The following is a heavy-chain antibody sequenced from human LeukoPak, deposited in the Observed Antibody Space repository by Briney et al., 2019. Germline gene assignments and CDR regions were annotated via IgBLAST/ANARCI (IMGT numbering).Heavy chain of an antibody. D-gene: IGHD5-24*01. Sequence: SETLTLTCTVSGASISSGGYYWNWIRQPPGKGLEWIGYIYYSRSTSYSPSLKSRLTISVDTSKNQFSLKLSSVTAADTAVYYCARDGYNSGYFDYWGQGTLVTVSS. V-gene: IGHV4-30-4*01. CDR2: IYYSRST. J-gene: IGHJ4*02. CDR3: ARDGYNSGYFDY. CDR1: GASISSGGYY.